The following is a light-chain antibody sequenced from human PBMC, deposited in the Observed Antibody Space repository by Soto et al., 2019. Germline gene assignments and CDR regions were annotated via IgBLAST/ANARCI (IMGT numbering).Light chain of an antibody. Sequence: DIQMTQSPSTLSGSVGDRVTITRRASQTISSWLAWYQQKPGKAPKLLIYKASTLKSGVPSRFSGSGSGTEFTLTISSLQPDDFATYYCLQDRSHFWTFGQGTKVDIK. V-gene: IGKV1-5*03. J-gene: IGKJ1*01. CDR2: KAS. CDR1: QTISSW. CDR3: LQDRSHFWT.